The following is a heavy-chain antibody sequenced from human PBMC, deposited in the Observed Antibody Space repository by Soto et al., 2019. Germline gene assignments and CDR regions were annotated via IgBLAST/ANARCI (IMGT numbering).Heavy chain of an antibody. V-gene: IGHV3-23*01. CDR1: GFTFSSYT. CDR3: AKHLQRVFDP. J-gene: IGHJ5*02. CDR2: ISSSGGST. Sequence: GGSLRLSCAASGFTFSSYTISWVRQAPGMGLEWVSRISSSGGSTYYADSVKGRVTISRDNSKNTLYLQMNSLRAEDTALYYCAKHLQRVFDPWGQGTLVTVSS.